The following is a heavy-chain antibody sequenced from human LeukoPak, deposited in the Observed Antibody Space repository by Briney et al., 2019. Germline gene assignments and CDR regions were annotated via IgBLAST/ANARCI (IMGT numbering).Heavy chain of an antibody. CDR2: MNPNSGNT. J-gene: IGHJ5*02. Sequence: AAVKVSCNASGSTFTTYDINWVRQATGQGLEWMGWMNPNSGNTGYAQKFQGRVTITRNTSIITAYMELSSLRSEDTAVYYCARGLTYYDFWSGYFMEFDPWGQGTLVTVSS. D-gene: IGHD3-3*01. CDR1: GSTFTTYD. V-gene: IGHV1-8*03. CDR3: ARGLTYYDFWSGYFMEFDP.